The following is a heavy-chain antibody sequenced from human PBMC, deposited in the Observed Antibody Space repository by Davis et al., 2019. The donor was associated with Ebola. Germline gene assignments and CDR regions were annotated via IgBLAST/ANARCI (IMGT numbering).Heavy chain of an antibody. CDR1: GFTFSSYA. CDR2: IRYDGSNK. J-gene: IGHJ6*03. CDR3: AKVAPDIVVVPAALSDYYYYMDV. V-gene: IGHV3-30*02. D-gene: IGHD2-2*01. Sequence: GESLKISCAASGFTFSSYAMSWVRQAPGKGLEWVAFIRYDGSNKYYADSVKGRFTISRDNSKNTLYLQMNSLRAEDTAVYYCAKVAPDIVVVPAALSDYYYYMDVWGKGTTVTVSS.